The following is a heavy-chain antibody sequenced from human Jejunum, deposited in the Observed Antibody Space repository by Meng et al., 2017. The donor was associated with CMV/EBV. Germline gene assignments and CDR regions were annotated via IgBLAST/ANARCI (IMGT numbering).Heavy chain of an antibody. CDR3: ARVGGAQHGDFDF. D-gene: IGHD4-17*01. Sequence: QVQLQEWGSGLLKPSETLSLTCTVYGESFSGYYWTWIRQPPGKGLEWIGEINHSGSTNYNPSLKSRVTILVDTSKRQFSLRLSFVTAADTAVYYCARVGGAQHGDFDFWGQGTLVTVS. V-gene: IGHV4-34*01. J-gene: IGHJ4*02. CDR2: INHSGST. CDR1: GESFSGYY.